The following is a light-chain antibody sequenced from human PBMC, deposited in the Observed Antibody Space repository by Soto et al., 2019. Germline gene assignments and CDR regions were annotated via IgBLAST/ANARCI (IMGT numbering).Light chain of an antibody. J-gene: IGKJ2*01. CDR3: QQYNSYPMYT. Sequence: DIQMTQSPSTLSASVGDRVTITCRASQSISSWLAWYQQKPGKAPKLLIYKASSLESGVPSRLSGSGSGTEFTLTISSLQPDDFATDYCQQYNSYPMYTFGQGTKLEIK. CDR2: KAS. V-gene: IGKV1-5*03. CDR1: QSISSW.